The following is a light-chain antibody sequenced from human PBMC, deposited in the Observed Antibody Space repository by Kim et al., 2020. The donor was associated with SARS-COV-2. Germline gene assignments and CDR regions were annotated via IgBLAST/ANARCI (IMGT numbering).Light chain of an antibody. CDR2: AAT. CDR1: QYMREC. J-gene: IGKJ3*01. Sequence: VGDRDTSTCRASQYMRECLAGYQQKQGKVPKLQIYAATTLQSGDPSRFSGSGSGTDFTHTISSLQPEDVATYYCQKYNSAQFAFGHGTKVDIK. CDR3: QKYNSAQFA. V-gene: IGKV1-27*01.